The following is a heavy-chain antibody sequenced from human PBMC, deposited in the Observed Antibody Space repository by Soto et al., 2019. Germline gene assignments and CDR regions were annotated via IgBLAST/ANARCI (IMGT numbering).Heavy chain of an antibody. J-gene: IGHJ4*02. CDR1: GFTFSSYS. Sequence: EVQLVESGGGLVQPGGSLRLSCAASGFTFSSYSMNWVRQAPGKGLAWVSYISSSSSTIYYADSVKGRFTISRNNAKNSLYLQMNSLRDEDTAVYYCARGSGQLGTFVYWGQGTLVTVSS. CDR3: ARGSGQLGTFVY. CDR2: ISSSSSTI. V-gene: IGHV3-48*02. D-gene: IGHD6-13*01.